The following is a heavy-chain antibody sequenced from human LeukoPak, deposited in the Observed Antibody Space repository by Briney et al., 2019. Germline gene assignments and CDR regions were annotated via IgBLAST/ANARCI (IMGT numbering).Heavy chain of an antibody. V-gene: IGHV3-7*01. CDR1: GFTFSSYW. Sequence: PGGSLRLSCAASGFTFSSYWMSWVRQAPGKGLEWVANIKQDGSEKYYVDSVKGRFTISRDNAKNSAYLQMNSLRAEDTAVYYCARDKIVGATHFDYWGQGTLVTVSS. CDR3: ARDKIVGATHFDY. CDR2: IKQDGSEK. D-gene: IGHD1-26*01. J-gene: IGHJ4*02.